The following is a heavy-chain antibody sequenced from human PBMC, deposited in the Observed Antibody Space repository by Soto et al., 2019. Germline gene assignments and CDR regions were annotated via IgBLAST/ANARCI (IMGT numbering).Heavy chain of an antibody. J-gene: IGHJ6*02. Sequence: GGSLRLSCEASGFTLTTYTMNWVRQASGKGLEWVSSITSSSGHIYYADSVKGRFTVSRDNARNSLYLQMNSLRAEDTAVYYCVRERGLSSFYGLDVWGQGTTVTVSS. CDR3: VRERGLSSFYGLDV. CDR2: ITSSSGHI. D-gene: IGHD3-10*01. V-gene: IGHV3-21*01. CDR1: GFTLTTYT.